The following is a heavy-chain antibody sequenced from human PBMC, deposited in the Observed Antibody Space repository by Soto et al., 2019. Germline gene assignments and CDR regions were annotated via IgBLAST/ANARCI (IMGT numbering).Heavy chain of an antibody. J-gene: IGHJ1*01. CDR1: GFTFRNYE. CDR3: SFSEYFQH. CDR2: GTSSGGAT. V-gene: IGHV3-48*03. Sequence: PGGSLRLSCAASGFTFRNYEMNWVRQAPGKGLEWVSSGTSSGGATYADSVKGRFTISRNNAKDSLYLQMNSLRTEDTAVYYCSFSEYFQHWGQGTLVTVSS.